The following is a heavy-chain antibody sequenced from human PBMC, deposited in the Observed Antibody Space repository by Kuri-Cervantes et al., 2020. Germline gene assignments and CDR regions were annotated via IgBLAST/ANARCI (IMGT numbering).Heavy chain of an antibody. J-gene: IGHJ3*02. CDR3: ARGGYEDGYNSVPPDAFDI. V-gene: IGHV3-74*01. D-gene: IGHD5-24*01. CDR2: INSDGSST. Sequence: GGSLRLPCAASGFTFSSYWMHWVRQAPGKGLVWVSRINSDGSSTSYADSVKGRFTISRDNAKNTLYLQMNSLRAEDTAVYYCARGGYEDGYNSVPPDAFDIWGQGTMVTVSS. CDR1: GFTFSSYW.